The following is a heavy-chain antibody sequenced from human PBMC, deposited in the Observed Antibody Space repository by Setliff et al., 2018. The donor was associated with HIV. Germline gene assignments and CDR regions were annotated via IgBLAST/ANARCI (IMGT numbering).Heavy chain of an antibody. CDR3: ARGGEYFDY. CDR1: GFTFSTYA. D-gene: IGHD3-16*01. V-gene: IGHV3-23*01. J-gene: IGHJ4*02. Sequence: AGSLRLSCAASGFTFSTYAMAWVRQVPGKAPEWVSSISGSGGSTYYADSVRGRLTISRDNSRDTLYLQMDSLRAEDRAVYYCARGGEYFDYWGQGTLVTVSS. CDR2: ISGSGGST.